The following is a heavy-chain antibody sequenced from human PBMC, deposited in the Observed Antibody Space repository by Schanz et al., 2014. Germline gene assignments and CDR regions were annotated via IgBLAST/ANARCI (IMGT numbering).Heavy chain of an antibody. Sequence: QVQLVESGGGLVKPGGSLRLSCAASGFTFSDYYMTWIRQAPGKGLEWVSFVGSGRSAYTEYADSVKGRFTISRDNAKNSLYLEMTSLRGEDTAVYYCARENLNWEAFDIWGQGTVVTVSS. CDR3: ARENLNWEAFDI. CDR2: VGSGRSAYT. J-gene: IGHJ3*02. CDR1: GFTFSDYY. V-gene: IGHV3-11*05. D-gene: IGHD7-27*01.